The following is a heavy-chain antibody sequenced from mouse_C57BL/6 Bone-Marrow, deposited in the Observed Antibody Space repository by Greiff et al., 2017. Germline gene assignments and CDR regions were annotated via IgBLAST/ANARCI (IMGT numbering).Heavy chain of an antibody. V-gene: IGHV1-59*01. CDR3: ARGGWLRYAMDY. J-gene: IGHJ4*01. Sequence: QVQLQQPGAELVRPGTSVKLSCKASGYTFTSYWMPWVKQRPGQGLEWIGVIDPSDSYTNYNQKFKGKATLTVDTSASTAYMQLSSLTSEDSAVYYCARGGWLRYAMDYWGQGTSVTVSS. CDR1: GYTFTSYW. D-gene: IGHD2-2*01. CDR2: IDPSDSYT.